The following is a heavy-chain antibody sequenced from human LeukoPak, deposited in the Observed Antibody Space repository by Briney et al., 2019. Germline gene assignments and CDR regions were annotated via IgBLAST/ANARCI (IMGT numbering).Heavy chain of an antibody. Sequence: GGSLRLSCAASGLIFSNYWMSWFRQAPGKGLEWVANIKQDGSEKYYVDSVKGRFTISRDNAKNSLYLQMNSLRAEDTAVYYCARGHTILVYWGQGTLVTVSS. CDR3: ARGHTILVY. D-gene: IGHD3-3*01. V-gene: IGHV3-7*01. CDR1: GLIFSNYW. CDR2: IKQDGSEK. J-gene: IGHJ4*02.